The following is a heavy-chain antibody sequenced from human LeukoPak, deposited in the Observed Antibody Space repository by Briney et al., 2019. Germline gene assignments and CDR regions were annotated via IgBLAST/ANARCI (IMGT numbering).Heavy chain of an antibody. J-gene: IGHJ5*02. V-gene: IGHV4-31*03. D-gene: IGHD2-15*01. CDR1: GVSLSSAVYY. CDR3: ARVTLVLVVAASSTLHTQFDP. Sequence: SETLPLTCTVSGVSLSSAVYYWSWIRQLPGKGLEWMGDIYYSGSTYYNPSLKSRVNISVDTSENQFSLKLHSVTAADTAVYYCARVTLVLVVAASSTLHTQFDPWGQGTLVTVSS. CDR2: IYYSGST.